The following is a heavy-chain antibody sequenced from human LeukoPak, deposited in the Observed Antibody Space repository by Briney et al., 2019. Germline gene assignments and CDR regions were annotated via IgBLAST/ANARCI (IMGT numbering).Heavy chain of an antibody. CDR1: GGTITSGSYF. CDR2: IYTSGST. D-gene: IGHD2-2*01. V-gene: IGHV4-61*02. CDR3: AREGYQLRD. J-gene: IGHJ4*02. Sequence: SQTLSLTCTVSGGTITSGSYFWSWIQQPAGKGLEWIGRIYTSGSTNYNPSLKSRVTMSVDTSKNQFSLKLSSVTAADTAVYYCAREGYQLRDWGQGTLVTVSS.